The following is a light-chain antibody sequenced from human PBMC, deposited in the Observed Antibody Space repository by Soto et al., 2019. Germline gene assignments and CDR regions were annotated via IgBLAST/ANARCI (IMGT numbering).Light chain of an antibody. CDR3: QQYYSNPIT. J-gene: IGKJ5*01. CDR1: QSVLYSSNSKNY. Sequence: DIVMTQSPDSLAVSLGERATINCKSSQSVLYSSNSKNYLAWYQQKPRQPPKLLIYWASTRESGVPDRFSGSGSGTDFTLTISSLQAEDVAVYYCQQYYSNPITFGQGTRLEIK. V-gene: IGKV4-1*01. CDR2: WAS.